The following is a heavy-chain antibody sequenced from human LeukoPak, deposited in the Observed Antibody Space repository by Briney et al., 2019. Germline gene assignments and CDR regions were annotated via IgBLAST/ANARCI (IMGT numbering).Heavy chain of an antibody. Sequence: SETLSLTCAVYGGSFNSYCWTWIRQSPGRGLEWIGEINHSGVTNYNPSLKSRITMSVDTSKNQFALKLNSVTAADSAVYYCARGARLLGWFVVGRPPSAYCFDSWGLGTLVTVSS. D-gene: IGHD3-3*01. CDR2: INHSGVT. V-gene: IGHV4-34*01. CDR3: ARGARLLGWFVVGRPPSAYCFDS. J-gene: IGHJ4*02. CDR1: GGSFNSYC.